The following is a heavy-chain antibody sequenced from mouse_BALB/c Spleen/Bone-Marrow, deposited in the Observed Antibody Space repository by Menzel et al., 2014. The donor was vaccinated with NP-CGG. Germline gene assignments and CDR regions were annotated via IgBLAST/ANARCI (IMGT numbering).Heavy chain of an antibody. D-gene: IGHD1-1*02. CDR1: GDSITSGY. J-gene: IGHJ2*01. V-gene: IGHV3-8*02. CDR2: ISYSGST. CDR3: STYYGFYFDY. Sequence: VQLQQSGPSLVKPSQTLSLTCSVTGDSITSGYWNWIRKFPGNKLEYMGYISYSGSTYYSPSLKSRISITRDTSKNXFYLQLNSVTTKDTSPYYCSTYYGFYFDYWGQGTTLTVSS.